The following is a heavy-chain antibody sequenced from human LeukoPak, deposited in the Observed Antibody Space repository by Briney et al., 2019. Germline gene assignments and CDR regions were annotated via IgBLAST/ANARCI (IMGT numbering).Heavy chain of an antibody. Sequence: ASVKVSCKASGYTFTGYYMHWVRQAPGQGLEWMGWINPNSGGTNYAQKFQGWVTMTRDTSISTAYMELSRLRSDDTAVYYCASLIQRERWYYYMDVWGKGTTVTVSS. D-gene: IGHD4-23*01. CDR1: GYTFTGYY. CDR2: INPNSGGT. J-gene: IGHJ6*03. V-gene: IGHV1-2*04. CDR3: ASLIQRERWYYYMDV.